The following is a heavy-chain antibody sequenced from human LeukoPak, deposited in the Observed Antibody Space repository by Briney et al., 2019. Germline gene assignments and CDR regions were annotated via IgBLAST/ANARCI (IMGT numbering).Heavy chain of an antibody. CDR1: GYTFTGYY. CDR2: INPNSGGT. CDR3: ARWANVVVVAATRWFDP. D-gene: IGHD2-15*01. V-gene: IGHV1-2*02. Sequence: ASVKVSCEASGYTFTGYYMHWVRQAPGQGLEWMGWINPNSGGTNYAQKFRGRVTMTRDTSISTAYTELSRLRSDDTAVYYCARWANVVVVAATRWFDPWGQGTLVTVSS. J-gene: IGHJ5*02.